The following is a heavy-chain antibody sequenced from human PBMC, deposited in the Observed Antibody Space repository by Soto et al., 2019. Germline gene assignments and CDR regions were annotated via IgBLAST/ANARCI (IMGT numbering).Heavy chain of an antibody. CDR1: GFTFSSYS. Sequence: LRLSCAASGFTFSSYSMNWVRQAPGKGLEWVSYISSSSSTIYYADSVKGRFTISRDNAKNSLYLQMNSLRDEDTAVYYCARDVPLDYGDYSNSFDYWGQGTLVTVSS. CDR2: ISSSSSTI. J-gene: IGHJ4*02. D-gene: IGHD4-17*01. V-gene: IGHV3-48*02. CDR3: ARDVPLDYGDYSNSFDY.